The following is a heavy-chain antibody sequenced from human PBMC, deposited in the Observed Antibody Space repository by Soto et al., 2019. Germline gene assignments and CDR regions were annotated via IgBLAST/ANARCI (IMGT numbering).Heavy chain of an antibody. CDR3: TRADLTVTLSVFDP. CDR2: ISDDGSTK. J-gene: IGHJ5*02. V-gene: IGHV3-30-3*01. D-gene: IGHD4-17*01. CDR1: GFIFSRYF. Sequence: GGSLRLSCAASGFIFSRYFMHWVRQAPGKGLEWVALISDDGSTKYYADSVTGRFTISRDNSKNTLYLQMNSLSADDTAVYYCTRADLTVTLSVFDPWGQGTLVTVSS.